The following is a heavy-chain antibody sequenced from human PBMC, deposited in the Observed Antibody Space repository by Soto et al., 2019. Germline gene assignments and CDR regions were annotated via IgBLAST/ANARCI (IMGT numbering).Heavy chain of an antibody. D-gene: IGHD3-16*01. V-gene: IGHV4-61*01. CDR3: AMLPLDTYMINWFDP. Sequence: SETLSLTCTVSGDSVTSGNYYWSWIRQPPGKGLEWIGHIYYSGSTNYSPSLKSRVTISLDTSNNQFSLKVTSVTAADTAVYYCAMLPLDTYMINWFDPWGQGTLVTVSS. CDR2: IYYSGST. J-gene: IGHJ5*01. CDR1: GDSVTSGNYY.